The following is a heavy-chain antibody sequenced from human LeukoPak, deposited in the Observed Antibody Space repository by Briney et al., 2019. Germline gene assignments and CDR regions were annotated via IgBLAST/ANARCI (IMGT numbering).Heavy chain of an antibody. D-gene: IGHD3-22*01. CDR1: GGSFSGYY. CDR2: INHSGST. J-gene: IGHJ2*01. V-gene: IGHV4-34*01. Sequence: SETLSLTCAVYGGSFSGYYWSWIRQPPGRGLEWIGEINHSGSTNYNPSLKSRVTISVDTSKNQISLRLSSVTAADTAVYYCARVGYYYDSSGYLLLSILTGPPDTEGQFPHWYFDLWGRGTLVTVSS. CDR3: ARVGYYYDSSGYLLLSILTGPPDTEGQFPHWYFDL.